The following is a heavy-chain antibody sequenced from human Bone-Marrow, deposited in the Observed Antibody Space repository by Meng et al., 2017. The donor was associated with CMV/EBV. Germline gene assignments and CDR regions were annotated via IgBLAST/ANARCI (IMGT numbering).Heavy chain of an antibody. V-gene: IGHV1-46*01. CDR1: GYTFTSYY. CDR2: INPSGGST. Sequence: ASVKVSCKASGYTFTSYYMHWVRQAPGQGLEWMGIINPSGGSTSYAQKFQGRVTMTRDTSTSTVYMELSSLRSEDTAVYYCAHDSSGYRGWFDPWGQGTLVTVPS. J-gene: IGHJ5*02. CDR3: AHDSSGYRGWFDP. D-gene: IGHD3-22*01.